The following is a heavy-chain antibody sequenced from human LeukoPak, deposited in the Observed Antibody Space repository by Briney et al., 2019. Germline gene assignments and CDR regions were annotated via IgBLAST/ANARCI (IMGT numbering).Heavy chain of an antibody. D-gene: IGHD3-3*01. CDR3: ARRGYYEFWSGYFQRFEGWFDP. CDR1: GFTFSSYT. J-gene: IGHJ5*02. Sequence: GGSLRLSCAASGFTFSSYTMSWVRQAPGKGLEWVANIKQDGSEKYYVDSVKDRFTISRDNAKNSLYLQMNSLRAEDTAVYYCARRGYYEFWSGYFQRFEGWFDPWGQGTLVTVSS. V-gene: IGHV3-7*01. CDR2: IKQDGSEK.